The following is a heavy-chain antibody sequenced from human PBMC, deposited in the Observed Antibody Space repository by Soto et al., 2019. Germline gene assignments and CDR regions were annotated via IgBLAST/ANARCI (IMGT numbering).Heavy chain of an antibody. CDR2: IHYSGST. CDR1: GGSISSYY. J-gene: IGHJ6*02. D-gene: IGHD3-22*01. V-gene: IGHV4-59*01. Sequence: TVSGGSISSYYWSWIRQPPGKGLEWIGYIHYSGSTNYNPSLKSRVTISVDTSKNQFSLKLSSVTAADTAVYYCARDHYYYDSSGYYSYYYGMDVWGQGTTVTVSS. CDR3: ARDHYYYDSSGYYSYYYGMDV.